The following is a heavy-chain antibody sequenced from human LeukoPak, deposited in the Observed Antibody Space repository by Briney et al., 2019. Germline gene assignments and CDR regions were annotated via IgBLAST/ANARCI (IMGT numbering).Heavy chain of an antibody. J-gene: IGHJ4*02. Sequence: SETLSLTCAVYGGSFSGYYWSWIRQPPGKGLEWIGEINHSGSTNYNPSLKSRVTISVDTSKNQFSLKLSSVTAADTAVYYCARGRRVAVNLDYWGQGTLVTVSS. CDR2: INHSGST. CDR3: ARGRRVAVNLDY. D-gene: IGHD6-19*01. V-gene: IGHV4-34*01. CDR1: GGSFSGYY.